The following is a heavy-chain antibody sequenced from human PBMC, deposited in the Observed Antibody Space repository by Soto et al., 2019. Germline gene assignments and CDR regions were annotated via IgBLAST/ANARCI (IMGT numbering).Heavy chain of an antibody. Sequence: GGSLRLSCAASGFTFSSYGMHWVRQAPGKGLEWVAVISYDGSNKYYADSVKGRFTISRDNSKNTLYLQMNSLRAEDTAVYYWAKDLPLAVRPSSGWHPGVGYWGQGTLVTVSS. V-gene: IGHV3-30*18. J-gene: IGHJ4*02. CDR3: AKDLPLAVRPSSGWHPGVGY. CDR2: ISYDGSNK. CDR1: GFTFSSYG. D-gene: IGHD6-19*01.